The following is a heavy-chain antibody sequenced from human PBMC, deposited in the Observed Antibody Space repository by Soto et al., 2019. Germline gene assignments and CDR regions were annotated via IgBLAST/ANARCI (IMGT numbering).Heavy chain of an antibody. Sequence: LRLSCAASGFTFSNAWMSWVRQAPGKGLEWVGRIKSKTDGGTTDYAAPVKGRFTISRDDSKNTLYLQMNSLKTEDTAVYYCTTAPRRLLTFDYWGQGTLVTVSS. D-gene: IGHD6-25*01. CDR1: GFTFSNAW. J-gene: IGHJ4*02. CDR3: TTAPRRLLTFDY. CDR2: IKSKTDGGTT. V-gene: IGHV3-15*01.